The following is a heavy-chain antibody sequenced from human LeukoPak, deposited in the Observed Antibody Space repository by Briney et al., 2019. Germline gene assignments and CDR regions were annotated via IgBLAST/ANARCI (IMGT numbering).Heavy chain of an antibody. CDR1: GFTFSTYS. D-gene: IGHD2-21*02. J-gene: IGHJ3*02. CDR2: ISSSSRYI. V-gene: IGHV3-21*01. Sequence: GGSLRLSCAAAGFTFSTYSMNWVRQAPGKGLEWVSSISSSSRYIYYGDSVKGRFTISRDNAKNSLYLQMNSLRAEDTAVYYCARDYCGGDCSSGYAFDIWGQGTMVTVSS. CDR3: ARDYCGGDCSSGYAFDI.